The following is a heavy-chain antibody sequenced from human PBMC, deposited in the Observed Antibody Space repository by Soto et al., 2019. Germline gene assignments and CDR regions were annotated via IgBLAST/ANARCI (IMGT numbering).Heavy chain of an antibody. J-gene: IGHJ5*01. CDR2: TYYRSKWYN. CDR1: GDSVSSNSAT. V-gene: IGHV6-1*01. D-gene: IGHD2-8*01. Sequence: SQTLSLTCAISGDSVSSNSATSDWIRQSPSRGLEWLGRTYYRSKWYNDYAVSVKSRITINPDTSNNQLSLQLNSVTPDDTAVYYCARLIGNSWLDSWGQGTLVTVS. CDR3: ARLIGNSWLDS.